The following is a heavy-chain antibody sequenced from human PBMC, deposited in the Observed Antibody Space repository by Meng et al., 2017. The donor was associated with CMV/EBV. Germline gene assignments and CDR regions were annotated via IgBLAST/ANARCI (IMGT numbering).Heavy chain of an antibody. CDR3: AHSVKDFGVNHYFDY. Sequence: FSLSTSGVGVGWIRQPPGKALEWLALIYWNDDKRYSPSLKSRLTITKDTSKNQVVLTMTNMDPVNTATYYCAHSVKDFGVNHYFDYWGQGTLVTV. J-gene: IGHJ4*02. CDR2: IYWNDDK. CDR1: FSLSTSGVG. D-gene: IGHD3-3*01. V-gene: IGHV2-5*01.